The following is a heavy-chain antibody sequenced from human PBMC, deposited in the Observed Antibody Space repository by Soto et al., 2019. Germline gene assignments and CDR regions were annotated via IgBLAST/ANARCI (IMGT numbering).Heavy chain of an antibody. CDR2: IYYSGST. J-gene: IGHJ6*02. Sequence: SETLSLTCTVSGGSISSYYWSWIRQPPGKGLEWIGYIYYSGSTNYNPSLKSRVTISVDTSKNQFSLKLSSVTAADTAVYYCARIAAAGTDFYYYYGMDVWGQGTKVTVSS. CDR1: GGSISSYY. D-gene: IGHD6-13*01. CDR3: ARIAAAGTDFYYYYGMDV. V-gene: IGHV4-59*01.